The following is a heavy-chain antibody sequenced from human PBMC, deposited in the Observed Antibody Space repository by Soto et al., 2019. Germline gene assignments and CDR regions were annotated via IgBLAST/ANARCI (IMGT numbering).Heavy chain of an antibody. CDR3: ARDSRSTRGSLKY. J-gene: IGHJ3*01. CDR1: GFGCSIKG. Sequence: RGAVRGCCAASGFGCSIKGMHWVRQAPGKGLEWVAVIWYDGSNKYYADSVKGRFTISRDNSKNTLYLQMNSLRAEDTAVYYCARDSRSTRGSLKYWRQGTMVIVTS. CDR2: IWYDGSNK. V-gene: IGHV3-33*01. D-gene: IGHD2-2*01.